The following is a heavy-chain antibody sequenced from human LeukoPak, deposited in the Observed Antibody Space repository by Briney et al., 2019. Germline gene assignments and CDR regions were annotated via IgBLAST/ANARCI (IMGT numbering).Heavy chain of an antibody. Sequence: SETLFLTCTVSGGSIFSYYWSWIRQSPGKGLEWIGCIHHSGSTNYNPSLKSRVTISVDTSKNRFSLKLSSVTAADTAVYFCARGYYYYIDVWGKGTTVTVSS. J-gene: IGHJ6*03. CDR1: GGSIFSYY. CDR2: IHHSGST. CDR3: ARGYYYYIDV. V-gene: IGHV4-59*13.